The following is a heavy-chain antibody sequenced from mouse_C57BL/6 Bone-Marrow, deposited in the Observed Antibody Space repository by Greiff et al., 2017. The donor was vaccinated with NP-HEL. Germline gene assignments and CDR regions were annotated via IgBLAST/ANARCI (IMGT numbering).Heavy chain of an antibody. CDR2: IYPGNSDT. CDR3: TPYGSSSWYFDV. CDR1: GYTFTSYW. Sequence: VQLQQSGTVLARPGASVKMSCKTSGYTFTSYWMHWVKQRPGQGLEWIGAIYPGNSDTSYNQKFKGKAKLTAVTSASTAYMELSSLTNEDSAVYYCTPYGSSSWYFDVWGTGTTVTVSS. V-gene: IGHV1-5*01. J-gene: IGHJ1*03. D-gene: IGHD1-1*01.